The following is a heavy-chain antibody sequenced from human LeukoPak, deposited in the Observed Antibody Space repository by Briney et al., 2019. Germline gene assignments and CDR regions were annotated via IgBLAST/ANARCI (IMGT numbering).Heavy chain of an antibody. J-gene: IGHJ4*02. CDR1: GFIFDDCG. Sequence: GRSLRLSCAASGFIFDDCGMTWVRQGPGKGLEWVSGINWDGYSTGYADSVRGRFTISRDNAKSTLYLQMNSLRPEDTALYYCVRDLRTDYAFDSWGQGTLVTVSS. V-gene: IGHV3-20*04. CDR2: INWDGYST. D-gene: IGHD4/OR15-4a*01. CDR3: VRDLRTDYAFDS.